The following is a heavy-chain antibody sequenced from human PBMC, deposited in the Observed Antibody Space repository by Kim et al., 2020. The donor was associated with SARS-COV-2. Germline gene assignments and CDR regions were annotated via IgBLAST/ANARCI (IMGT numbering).Heavy chain of an antibody. V-gene: IGHV3-30-3*01. CDR3: ARALLWFGEHIDY. J-gene: IGHJ4*02. Sequence: GGSLRLSCAAYGFTFSSYAMHWVRQAPGKGLEWVAVISYDGSNKYYSDSVKGRFTISRDNSKNTLYLQMNSLRAEDTAVYYCARALLWFGEHIDYWGQGT. CDR1: GFTFSSYA. CDR2: ISYDGSNK. D-gene: IGHD3-10*01.